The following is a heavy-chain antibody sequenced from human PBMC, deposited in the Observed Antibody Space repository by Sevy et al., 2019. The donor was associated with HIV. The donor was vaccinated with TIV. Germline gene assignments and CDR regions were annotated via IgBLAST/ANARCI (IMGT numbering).Heavy chain of an antibody. CDR1: GFDFSSHW. CDR3: SPPSFDF. CDR2: MNTDGSST. J-gene: IGHJ4*02. Sequence: GGSLRLSCEASGFDFSSHWMQWVRQAPGKGLVWVSRMNTDGSSTNYADSVKGRFTISRDNAKNTLYLEMNNLRDEDRALYYCSPPSFDFWGPGTLVTVSS. V-gene: IGHV3-74*01.